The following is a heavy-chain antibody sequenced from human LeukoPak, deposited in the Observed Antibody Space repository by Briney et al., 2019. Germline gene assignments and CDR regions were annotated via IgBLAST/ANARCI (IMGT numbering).Heavy chain of an antibody. Sequence: PSETLSLTCTVSGGYISGYYWSWIRQPPGKGLEWIGYINYSGTTDYNPSLKSRVTISVDTSKNQFSLKLSSVTAADTAVYYCARVVGSGWYVFDYWGQGTLVTVSS. V-gene: IGHV4-59*08. CDR2: INYSGTT. J-gene: IGHJ4*02. CDR3: ARVVGSGWYVFDY. CDR1: GGYISGYY. D-gene: IGHD6-19*01.